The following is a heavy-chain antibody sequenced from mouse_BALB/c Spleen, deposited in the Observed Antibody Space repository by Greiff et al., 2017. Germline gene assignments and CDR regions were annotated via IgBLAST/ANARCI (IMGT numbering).Heavy chain of an antibody. J-gene: IGHJ4*01. CDR2: IDPSDSYT. D-gene: IGHD1-1*01. CDR3: AREGITTVTRDYAMDY. Sequence: QVQLQQPGAELVKPGASVKLSCKASGYTFTSYWMHLVKQRPGQGLEWIGEIDPSDSYTNYNQKFKGKATLTVDKSSSTAYMQLSSLTSEDSAVYYCAREGITTVTRDYAMDYWGQGTSVTVSS. CDR1: GYTFTSYW. V-gene: IGHV1-69*02.